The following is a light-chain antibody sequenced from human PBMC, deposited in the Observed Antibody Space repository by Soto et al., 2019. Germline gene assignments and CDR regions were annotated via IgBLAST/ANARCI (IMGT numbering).Light chain of an antibody. CDR3: CSYTRTSNHYF. V-gene: IGLV2-14*01. J-gene: IGLJ1*01. Sequence: QSALTQPSSVCGSPGQSITISCTGTSSDIVGYDYVSWYQQRPGKAPKLMIYEVRYRPSGVSNRFSGSKSGNTASLTISGLQAEDEADYYCCSYTRTSNHYFFGSGTKVTVL. CDR2: EVR. CDR1: SSDIVGYDY.